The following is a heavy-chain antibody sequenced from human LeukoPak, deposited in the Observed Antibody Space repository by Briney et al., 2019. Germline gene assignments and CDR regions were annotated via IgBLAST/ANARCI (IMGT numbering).Heavy chain of an antibody. CDR2: IKQDGSEK. J-gene: IGHJ4*02. V-gene: IGHV3-7*01. D-gene: IGHD5-18*01. CDR1: GFTFSSYW. Sequence: GGSLRLSCAASGFTFSSYWMSWVRQAPGKGLEWVANIKQDGSEKYYVDSVKGRFTISRDNAKKSLYLQMNSLRAEDTAVYYCARSAAMVTGRFDYWGQGTLVTVSS. CDR3: ARSAAMVTGRFDY.